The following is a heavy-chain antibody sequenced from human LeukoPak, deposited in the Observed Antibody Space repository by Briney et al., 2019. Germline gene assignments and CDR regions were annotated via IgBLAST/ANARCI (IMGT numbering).Heavy chain of an antibody. V-gene: IGHV3-48*01. Sequence: GGSLRLSCAASGFTFSSCSMNWVRQAPGKGLEWVTYISSSSSTIYYADSVKGRFTISRDNAKNSLSLQMNSLRAEDTAVYYCAREVAGFDYWGQGTLVTVSS. J-gene: IGHJ4*02. D-gene: IGHD6-19*01. CDR2: ISSSSSTI. CDR3: AREVAGFDY. CDR1: GFTFSSCS.